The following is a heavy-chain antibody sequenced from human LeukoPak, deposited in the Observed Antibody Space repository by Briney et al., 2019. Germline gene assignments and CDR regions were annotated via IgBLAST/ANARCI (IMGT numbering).Heavy chain of an antibody. CDR2: ISYDGSNK. Sequence: QPGGSLRLSCAASGFTFSSYAMHWVRQAPGKGLEWVAVISYDGSNKYYADSVKGRFTISRDNSKNTLYLQMNSLKTEDTAVYYCTRTLYDILTGYFFWGQGTLVTVSS. J-gene: IGHJ4*02. CDR1: GFTFSSYA. V-gene: IGHV3-30*04. D-gene: IGHD3-9*01. CDR3: TRTLYDILTGYFF.